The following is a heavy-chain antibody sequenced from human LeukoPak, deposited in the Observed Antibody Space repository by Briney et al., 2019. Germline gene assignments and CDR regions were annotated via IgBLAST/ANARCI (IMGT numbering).Heavy chain of an antibody. D-gene: IGHD4-17*01. CDR3: ANSYTVTTSSFDY. CDR1: GFTFSTYV. V-gene: IGHV3-23*01. Sequence: GGSLRLSCAASGFTFSTYVMSWVRQTPGKGLEWVSTISNSGGSTYNADSVKGRFTISRDNSKNTLYLQMNSLRAEDTAVYFCANSYTVTTSSFDYWGQGTLVSVSS. CDR2: ISNSGGST. J-gene: IGHJ4*02.